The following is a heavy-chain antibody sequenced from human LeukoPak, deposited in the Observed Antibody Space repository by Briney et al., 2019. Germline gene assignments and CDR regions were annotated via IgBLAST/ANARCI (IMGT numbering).Heavy chain of an antibody. V-gene: IGHV1-2*02. CDR3: ARSVSISPMFDY. CDR2: INPNTGST. Sequence: ASVKVSCKASGYIFTSYYMHWVRQAPGQGLEWMGWINPNTGSTNFVQKFQGRIAMMRATSITTFYMELNSLRSDDTAVYYCARSVSISPMFDYWGQGTLIPVSS. J-gene: IGHJ4*02. CDR1: GYIFTSYY. D-gene: IGHD2-21*01.